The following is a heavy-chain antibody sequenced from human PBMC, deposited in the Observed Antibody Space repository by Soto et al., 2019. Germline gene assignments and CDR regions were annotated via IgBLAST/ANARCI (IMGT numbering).Heavy chain of an antibody. V-gene: IGHV1-69*13. CDR1: GGTFRSYA. Sequence: ASVKLSCKASGGTFRSYAISWVRQAPGQGLEWMGGIIPIFGTANYAQKFQGRVTITADESTSTAYMELSSLRSEDTAVYYCASSLAATMPKSWFDPWGQGTLVTVSS. CDR2: IIPIFGTA. D-gene: IGHD5-12*01. CDR3: ASSLAATMPKSWFDP. J-gene: IGHJ5*02.